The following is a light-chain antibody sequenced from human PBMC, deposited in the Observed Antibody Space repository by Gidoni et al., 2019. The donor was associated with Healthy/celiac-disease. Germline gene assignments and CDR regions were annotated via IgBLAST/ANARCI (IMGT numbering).Light chain of an antibody. Sequence: DIQLTQSPSFLSASVGDRVTITCRASQGISSYLAWYQQKPGKAPKLLIYAASTLQSGVPSRFSGSGSGTEFTLTISRLQPEDFATYYCQQLNSYQYTFXQXTKLEIK. CDR2: AAS. CDR3: QQLNSYQYT. J-gene: IGKJ2*01. V-gene: IGKV1-9*01. CDR1: QGISSY.